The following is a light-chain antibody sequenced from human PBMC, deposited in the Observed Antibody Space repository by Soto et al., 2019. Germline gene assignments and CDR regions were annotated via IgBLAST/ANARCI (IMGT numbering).Light chain of an antibody. V-gene: IGLV2-14*01. CDR3: SSYTGTSTFYV. CDR1: SSDVGGYNQ. J-gene: IGLJ1*01. CDR2: EVS. Sequence: QSVLTQPASVSGSPGQSITISCTGTSSDVGGYNQVSWYQQHPGKAPKLIIYEVSSRPTGVSNRFSGSKFGNTASLTISGLGAEDEADYYCSSYTGTSTFYVFGTGTKLTVL.